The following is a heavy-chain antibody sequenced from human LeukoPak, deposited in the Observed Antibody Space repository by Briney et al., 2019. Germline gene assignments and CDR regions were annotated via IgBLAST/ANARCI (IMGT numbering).Heavy chain of an antibody. Sequence: SETLSLTCTVSGGSISSGSYYWSWIRQPAGQGLEWIGRIYTSGSTNYNPSLKSRVTISVDTSKNQFSLKLSSVTAADTAVYYCARDDYRKDFWSGYYSYWGQGTLVTVSS. CDR3: ARDDYRKDFWSGYYSY. CDR2: IYTSGST. J-gene: IGHJ4*02. D-gene: IGHD3-3*01. V-gene: IGHV4-61*02. CDR1: GGSISSGSYY.